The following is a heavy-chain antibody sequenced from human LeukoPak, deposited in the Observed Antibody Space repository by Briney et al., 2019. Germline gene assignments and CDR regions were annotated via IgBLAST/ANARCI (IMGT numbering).Heavy chain of an antibody. J-gene: IGHJ5*02. CDR1: GYTFTSYD. V-gene: IGHV1-8*03. CDR3: ARGGYYDFWSGNWFDP. Sequence: ASVKVSCKASGYTFTSYDINWVRQATGQGLEWMGWMNPNSGNTGYAQKFQGRVTITRNTSISTAYMELSSLRSEDTAVYYCARGGYYDFWSGNWFDPWGQGTLVTVSS. CDR2: MNPNSGNT. D-gene: IGHD3-3*01.